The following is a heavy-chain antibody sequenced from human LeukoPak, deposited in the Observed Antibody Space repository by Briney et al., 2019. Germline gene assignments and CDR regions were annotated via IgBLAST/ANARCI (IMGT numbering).Heavy chain of an antibody. CDR2: IYFTGST. V-gene: IGHV4-4*08. CDR1: GDSISNYY. D-gene: IGHD3-22*01. Sequence: SETLSPTCAVSGDSISNYYWSWIRQPPGKGLEWIGYIYFTGSTNSNHSLKSRVTISVGMSKNQFHLKLTSVTAADTAVYYCSRSGSGFSYDTFDIWGQGTVVSV. J-gene: IGHJ3*02. CDR3: SRSGSGFSYDTFDI.